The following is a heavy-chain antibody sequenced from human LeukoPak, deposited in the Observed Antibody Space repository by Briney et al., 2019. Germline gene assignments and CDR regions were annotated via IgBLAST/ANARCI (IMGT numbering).Heavy chain of an antibody. J-gene: IGHJ4*02. CDR1: GFTFSNYN. CDR3: ARINYYDSSGYWAADY. CDR2: ISGSSSTI. Sequence: GGSLRLSCAASGFTFSNYNMNWVRQAPGKGLEWVSYISGSSSTIYYADSVKGRFTISRDNAKNSLYLQMNSLRAEDTAVYYCARINYYDSSGYWAADYWGQGTLVTVSS. D-gene: IGHD3-22*01. V-gene: IGHV3-48*01.